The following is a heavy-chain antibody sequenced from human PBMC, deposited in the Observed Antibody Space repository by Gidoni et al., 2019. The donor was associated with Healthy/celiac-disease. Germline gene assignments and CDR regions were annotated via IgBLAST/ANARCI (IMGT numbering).Heavy chain of an antibody. CDR3: ASRVSDY. V-gene: IGHV1-69*01. D-gene: IGHD3-10*01. CDR1: GGTFSSYA. J-gene: IGHJ4*02. CDR2: VFPIFGTA. Sequence: QVQLVQSGAEVKKPGPSVKVSCKASGGTFSSYAISWVRQDPGQGLGWLGGVFPIFGTATYAQKFQGGVTITADESTSTAYMELSSLRSEDTAVYYCASRVSDYWGQGTLVTVSS.